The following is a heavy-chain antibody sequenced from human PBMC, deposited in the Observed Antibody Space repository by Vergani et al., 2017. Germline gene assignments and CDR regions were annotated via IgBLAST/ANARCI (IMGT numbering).Heavy chain of an antibody. CDR1: GFTFRDHY. D-gene: IGHD1-26*01. Sequence: QVQLVESGGGLVKPGGSLRLSCAASGFTFRDHYMSWIRQAPGKGLEWVSYTSSTGSSISYAHSVKGRFTISRDNAKDSVFLQMNSLRAEDTAVYYCARYRGHYDYFDSWGQGTLVTVSP. J-gene: IGHJ4*02. CDR3: ARYRGHYDYFDS. V-gene: IGHV3-11*01. CDR2: TSSTGSSI.